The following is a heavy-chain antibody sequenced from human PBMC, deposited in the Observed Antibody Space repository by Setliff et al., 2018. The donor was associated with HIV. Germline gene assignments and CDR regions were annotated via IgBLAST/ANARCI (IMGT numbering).Heavy chain of an antibody. V-gene: IGHV4-34*01. Sequence: SETLSLTCAVYGGSFSGYYWSWIRQPPGKGLEWIGEINQSGSTNYNPSLKSRVTISVDTSKNQFSLKLSSMTAADTGVYYCARRSRSYSSSPFQGGAFDIWGQGTMVTVSS. CDR2: INQSGST. CDR3: ARRSRSYSSSPFQGGAFDI. J-gene: IGHJ3*02. D-gene: IGHD6-6*01. CDR1: GGSFSGYY.